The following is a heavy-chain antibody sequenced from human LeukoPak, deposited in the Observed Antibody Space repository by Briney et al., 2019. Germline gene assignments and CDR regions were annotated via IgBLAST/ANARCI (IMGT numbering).Heavy chain of an antibody. CDR1: GGTFSSYA. CDR3: ARDRCSSTSCLWFDP. Sequence: SVKVSCKASGGTFSSYAISWVRQAPGQGLEWMGGIIPIFGTANYAQKFQGRVTITADESTSTAYMELSSLRSEDTAVYYCARDRCSSTSCLWFDPWGQGTLVTVSS. D-gene: IGHD2-2*01. J-gene: IGHJ5*02. V-gene: IGHV1-69*13. CDR2: IIPIFGTA.